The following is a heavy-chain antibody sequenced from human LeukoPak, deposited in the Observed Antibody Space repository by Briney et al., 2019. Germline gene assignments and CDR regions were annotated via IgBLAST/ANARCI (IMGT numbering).Heavy chain of an antibody. CDR2: IYSSGST. CDR3: ARTYGGGVTDAFDI. CDR1: GGSISGYY. D-gene: IGHD2-21*01. V-gene: IGHV4-59*01. Sequence: SETLSLTCTVSGGSISGYYWSWIRQTPGKGLEWIGYIYSSGSTIYNPSLKSRVTMSVDTSMNQFPLRLSSVTAADTAIYYCARTYGGGVTDAFDIWGQGTIVTVSS. J-gene: IGHJ3*02.